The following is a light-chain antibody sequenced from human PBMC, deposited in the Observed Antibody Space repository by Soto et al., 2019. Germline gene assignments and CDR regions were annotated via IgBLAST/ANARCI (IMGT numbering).Light chain of an antibody. CDR2: EAA. V-gene: IGKV1-5*03. J-gene: IGKJ1*01. CDR3: QQSKNYPWT. CDR1: QYIHNY. Sequence: DIQMTQSPCTLSASVGDRVTITCRTSQYIHNYLAWYQQKPGEAPKLLIYEAANLESGVPSRFSGSGTGTEFTLTISSLQPDDFASYYCQQSKNYPWTFGQGNRVEI.